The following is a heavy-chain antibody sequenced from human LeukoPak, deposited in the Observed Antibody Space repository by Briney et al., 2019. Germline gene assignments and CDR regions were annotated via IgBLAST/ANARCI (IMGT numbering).Heavy chain of an antibody. V-gene: IGHV3-33*03. CDR3: ARGDYFDY. J-gene: IGHJ4*02. CDR2: IWYDGSNK. D-gene: IGHD3-16*01. CDR1: GFTFSSYG. Sequence: GGSLRLSCAASGFTFSSYGMHWVRQAPGKGLEWVAVIWYDGSNKYYADSVKGRFTISRDNAKNSLYLQMNSLRVEDTAVYYCARGDYFDYWGQGTLVTVSS.